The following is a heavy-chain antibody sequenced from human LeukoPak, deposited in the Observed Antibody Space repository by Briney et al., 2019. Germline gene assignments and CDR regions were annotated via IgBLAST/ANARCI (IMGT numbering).Heavy chain of an antibody. Sequence: PSETLSLTXTVSGGSISSYYWSWIRQPPGKGLEWIGYIYYSGSTNYNPSLKSRVTISVDTSKDQFSLKLSSVTAADTAVYYCARVGEYYDFWSGYLNWFDPWGQGTLVTVSS. CDR3: ARVGEYYDFWSGYLNWFDP. D-gene: IGHD3-3*01. V-gene: IGHV4-59*01. CDR2: IYYSGST. CDR1: GGSISSYY. J-gene: IGHJ5*02.